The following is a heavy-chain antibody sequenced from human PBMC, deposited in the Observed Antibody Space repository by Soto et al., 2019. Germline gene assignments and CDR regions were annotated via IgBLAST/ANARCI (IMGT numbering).Heavy chain of an antibody. CDR3: ASSYGSGYRAFDY. J-gene: IGHJ4*02. CDR1: GDTFNFYS. V-gene: IGHV1-69*02. D-gene: IGHD3-10*01. Sequence: QVQLVQSWAEVKRPGSSVKVSCKASGDTFNFYSINWVRQAPGVGLEWMGRVNPIVSMSNYAQKFQGRVTMTADKSTSTAYMELSSLRSEDTAIYYCASSYGSGYRAFDYWGQGALVTVSS. CDR2: VNPIVSMS.